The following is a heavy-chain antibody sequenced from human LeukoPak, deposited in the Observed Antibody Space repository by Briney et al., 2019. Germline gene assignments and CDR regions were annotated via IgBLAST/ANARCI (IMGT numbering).Heavy chain of an antibody. J-gene: IGHJ4*02. Sequence: SGGSLRLSCAASGFIFSDYYMSWIRQAPGKGLEWVSDISSSSSHTNYADSVKGRFTISRDNAKNSLYLQMNSLKAEDTAVYYCAKNIGYDYPSDYWGQGTLVTVSS. D-gene: IGHD5-12*01. CDR1: GFIFSDYY. CDR3: AKNIGYDYPSDY. CDR2: ISSSSSHT. V-gene: IGHV3-11*06.